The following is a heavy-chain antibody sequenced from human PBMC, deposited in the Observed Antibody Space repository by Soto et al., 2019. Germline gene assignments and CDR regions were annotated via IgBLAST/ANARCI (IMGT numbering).Heavy chain of an antibody. CDR2: ISDSGTLT. Sequence: EVQLLESGGGLVQPGGSLRLSCAASGFTFSSYAMKWVRQAPGKGLEWVSLISDSGTLTYYADSVKGRFTISRDNSGNKLFLQMYSLRAEDTDVYYCARYIPGVRYYGMDVWGQGTTVTVSS. V-gene: IGHV3-23*01. D-gene: IGHD2-2*01. CDR3: ARYIPGVRYYGMDV. CDR1: GFTFSSYA. J-gene: IGHJ6*02.